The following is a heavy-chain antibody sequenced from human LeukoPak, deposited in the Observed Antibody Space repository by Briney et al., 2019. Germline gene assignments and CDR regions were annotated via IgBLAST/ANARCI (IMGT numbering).Heavy chain of an antibody. CDR1: VGSISSSSYY. CDR3: ARLGGSYYDPGLYFDY. V-gene: IGHV4-39*01. Sequence: PSETLSLTCTVSVGSISSSSYYWGWIRQPPGKGLELIGRYYYSGSTYYNPSLKSRVTISVDTSKNQFYLKLSSVTAADTAVYYCARLGGSYYDPGLYFDYWGQGTLVTVSS. D-gene: IGHD1-26*01. CDR2: YYYSGST. J-gene: IGHJ4*02.